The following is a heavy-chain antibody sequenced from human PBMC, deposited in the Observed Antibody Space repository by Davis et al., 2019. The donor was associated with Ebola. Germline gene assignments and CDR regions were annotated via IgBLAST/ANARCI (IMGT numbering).Heavy chain of an antibody. CDR1: GGSFSGYY. Sequence: PSETLSLTCAVYGGSFSGYYWSWIRQPPGKGLEWIGEINHSGSTNYNPSLKSRVTISVDTSKNQFSLKLGSVTAADTAVYYCARGFDDYGDYYFDYWGQGTLVTVSS. CDR2: INHSGST. CDR3: ARGFDDYGDYYFDY. D-gene: IGHD4-17*01. J-gene: IGHJ4*02. V-gene: IGHV4-34*01.